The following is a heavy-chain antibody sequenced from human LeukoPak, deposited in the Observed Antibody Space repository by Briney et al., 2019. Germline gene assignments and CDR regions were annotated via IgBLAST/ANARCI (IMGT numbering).Heavy chain of an antibody. CDR3: ARSVAARYDH. Sequence: SQTLSLTCAISGDSVSSNSAAWTWTRQSPSRDLESLGRTYDRSKWYNEYAVSVKSRITINPNTSKNQYSLQLNSVTPDDTVVYYCARSVAARYDHWGRGPLVPVSS. CDR1: GDSVSSNSAA. CDR2: TYDRSKWYN. D-gene: IGHD6-6*01. V-gene: IGHV6-1*01. J-gene: IGHJ4*02.